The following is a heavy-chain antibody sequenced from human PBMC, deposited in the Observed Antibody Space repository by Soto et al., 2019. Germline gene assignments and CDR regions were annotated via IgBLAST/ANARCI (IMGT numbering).Heavy chain of an antibody. J-gene: IGHJ4*01. CDR2: ISYSGTT. CDR1: GDSIRGDY. V-gene: IGHV4-59*01. D-gene: IGHD2-2*03. CDR3: ASLKDIRNGYFFDS. Sequence: SETLSLTCTASGDSIRGDYWSWIRQPPGKRLEWIAYISYSGTTNYNPSLKSRVTISLDTSNNQLSLKMTSVTAADTAMYYCASLKDIRNGYFFDSWGRGSLVTVSS.